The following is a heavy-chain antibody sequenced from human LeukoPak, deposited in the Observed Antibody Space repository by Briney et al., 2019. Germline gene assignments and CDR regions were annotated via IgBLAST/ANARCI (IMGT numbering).Heavy chain of an antibody. J-gene: IGHJ4*02. CDR3: ARDRAAGFVVVPAAIAPDGEDY. V-gene: IGHV1-18*01. CDR2: ISAYNGNT. Sequence: ASVKVSCKASGYTFTSYGISWVRQAPGQGLEWMGWISAYNGNTNYAQKPQGRVTMTTDTSTSTAYMELRSLRSDDTAVYYCARDRAAGFVVVPAAIAPDGEDYWGQGTLVTVSS. D-gene: IGHD2-2*01. CDR1: GYTFTSYG.